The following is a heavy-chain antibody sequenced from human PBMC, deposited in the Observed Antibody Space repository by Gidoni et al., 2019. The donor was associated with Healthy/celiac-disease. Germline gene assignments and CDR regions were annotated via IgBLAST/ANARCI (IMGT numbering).Heavy chain of an antibody. CDR1: GFTFSSYS. J-gene: IGHJ4*02. CDR2: ISSSSSYI. Sequence: EVQLVESGGGLVKPGGSLRLSCAASGFTFSSYSMNWVRQAPGKGLGWVSSISSSSSYIYYADSVKGRFTISRDNAKNSLYLQMNSLRAEDTAVYYCARDGAGIAAAPLDYWGQGTLVTVSS. CDR3: ARDGAGIAAAPLDY. D-gene: IGHD6-13*01. V-gene: IGHV3-21*01.